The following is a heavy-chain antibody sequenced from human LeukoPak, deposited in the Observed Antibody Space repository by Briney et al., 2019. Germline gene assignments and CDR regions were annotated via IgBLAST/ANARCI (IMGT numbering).Heavy chain of an antibody. J-gene: IGHJ4*02. Sequence: ASVKVSCKASGYTFTSYYMHWVRLAPGQGLEWMGIINPSGGSTSYAQKFQGRVTMTRDTSTSTVYMELSSLRSEDTAVYYCARDFPPHGYYGFWSGYLPDYWGQGTLVTVSS. CDR2: INPSGGST. CDR1: GYTFTSYY. V-gene: IGHV1-46*01. D-gene: IGHD3-3*01. CDR3: ARDFPPHGYYGFWSGYLPDY.